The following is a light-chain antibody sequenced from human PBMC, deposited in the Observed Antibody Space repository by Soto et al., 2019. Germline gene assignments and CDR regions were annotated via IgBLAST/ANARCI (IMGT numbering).Light chain of an antibody. CDR3: QNFRSSAIS. V-gene: IGKV1-13*02. CDR2: DAS. J-gene: IGKJ4*01. CDR1: QGIGSA. Sequence: AIQLTQSPSSLSASVGDRVSITCRASQGIGSALAWYQLKPGAAPTLLIYDASTLESGVPSRFSGSRSGADFTLPISSLQPEDFATYYCQNFRSSAISFGGGTKVDIK.